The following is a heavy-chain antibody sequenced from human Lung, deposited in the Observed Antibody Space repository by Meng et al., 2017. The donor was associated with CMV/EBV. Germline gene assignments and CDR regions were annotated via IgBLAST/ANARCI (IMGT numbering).Heavy chain of an antibody. CDR1: GYTFTGYY. CDR3: ARSSRADRYDAFDI. V-gene: IGHV1-2*02. Sequence: SXXVSXKASGYTFTGYYMHWVRQAPGQGLEWMGWINPNSGGTNYAQKFPGRVTMTRDTSISTAYMELSRLRSDDTAVYYCARSSRADRYDAFDIWGQGPMVTVSS. CDR2: INPNSGGT. D-gene: IGHD2-2*01. J-gene: IGHJ3*02.